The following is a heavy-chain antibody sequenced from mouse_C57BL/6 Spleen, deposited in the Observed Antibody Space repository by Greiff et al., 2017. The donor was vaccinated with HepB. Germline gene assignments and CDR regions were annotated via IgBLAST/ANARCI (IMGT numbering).Heavy chain of an antibody. CDR2: IYPGDGDT. J-gene: IGHJ4*01. Sequence: QVQLKQSGAELVKPGASVKISCKASGYAFSSYWMNWVKQRPGKGLEWIGQIYPGDGDTNYNGKFKGKATLTADKSSSTAYMQLSSLTSEDSAVYFCARSGDYDPYAMDYWGQGTSVTVSS. CDR3: ARSGDYDPYAMDY. D-gene: IGHD2-4*01. CDR1: GYAFSSYW. V-gene: IGHV1-80*01.